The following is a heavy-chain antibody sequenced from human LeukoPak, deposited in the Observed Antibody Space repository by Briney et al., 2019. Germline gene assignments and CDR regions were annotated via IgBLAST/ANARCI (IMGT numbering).Heavy chain of an antibody. D-gene: IGHD6-19*01. CDR1: GGTFSSYA. CDR3: ARDVGIAVAGYYFDY. Sequence: SVKVSCKASGGTFSSYAISWVRQAPGQGLEWMGRTIPIFGTANYAQKFQGRVTITTDESTSTAYMELSSLRSEDTAVYYCARDVGIAVAGYYFDYWGQGTLVTVSS. J-gene: IGHJ4*02. V-gene: IGHV1-69*05. CDR2: TIPIFGTA.